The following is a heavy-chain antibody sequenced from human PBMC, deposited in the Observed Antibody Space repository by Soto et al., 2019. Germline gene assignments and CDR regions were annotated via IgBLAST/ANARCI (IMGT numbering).Heavy chain of an antibody. Sequence: QVQLQESGPGLVKPSETLSLTCAVSGYSISSGYYWGWIRQPPGKGLEWIGSIYHSGSTYYNPSLKSRVTISVDTSKNQFSLKLSSVTAADTAVYYCARVYRDGSYFDYWGQGNLVTVSS. CDR2: IYHSGST. V-gene: IGHV4-38-2*01. CDR3: ARVYRDGSYFDY. J-gene: IGHJ4*02. D-gene: IGHD1-26*01. CDR1: GYSISSGYY.